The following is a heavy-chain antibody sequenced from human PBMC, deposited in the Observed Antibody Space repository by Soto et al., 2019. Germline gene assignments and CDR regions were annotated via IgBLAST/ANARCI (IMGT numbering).Heavy chain of an antibody. CDR1: GYTFTSYY. CDR3: ARIDYDRSGPNEGCFDY. D-gene: IGHD3-22*01. CDR2: INPSGGST. J-gene: IGHJ4*02. Sequence: ASVKVSCKASGYTFTSYYMHWVRQAPGQGLEWMGIINPSGGSTSYAQKFQGRVTMTRDTSTSTVYMELSSLRSEDTAVYYCARIDYDRSGPNEGCFDYWGQGTLVTVYS. V-gene: IGHV1-46*01.